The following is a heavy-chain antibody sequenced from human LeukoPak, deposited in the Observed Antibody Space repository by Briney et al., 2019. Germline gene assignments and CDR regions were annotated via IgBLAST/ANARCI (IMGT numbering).Heavy chain of an antibody. Sequence: SETLSLTCTVSGASIRNYYWSWIRQTPEKGLEWMGYIHATGGSNYYPSLKSRLTVSIDTSRNQLSLKLTSVTAADTAVYFCARLGSYPDFWGQGALVTVSS. J-gene: IGHJ4*02. V-gene: IGHV4-4*09. CDR3: ARLGSYPDF. D-gene: IGHD1-26*01. CDR2: IHATGGS. CDR1: GASIRNYY.